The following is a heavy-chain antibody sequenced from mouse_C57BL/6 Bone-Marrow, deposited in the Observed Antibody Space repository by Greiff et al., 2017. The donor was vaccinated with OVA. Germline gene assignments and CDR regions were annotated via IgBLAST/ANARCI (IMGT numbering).Heavy chain of an antibody. V-gene: IGHV1-81*01. J-gene: IGHJ3*01. CDR1: GYTFTSYG. Sequence: VKLVESGAELARPGASVKLSCKASGYTFTSYGISWVKQRTGQGLEWIGEIYPRSGNTYYNEKFKGKATLTADKSSSTAYMELRSLTSEDSAVYFCAYGSSWGFAYWGQGTLVTVSA. CDR3: AYGSSWGFAY. CDR2: IYPRSGNT. D-gene: IGHD1-1*01.